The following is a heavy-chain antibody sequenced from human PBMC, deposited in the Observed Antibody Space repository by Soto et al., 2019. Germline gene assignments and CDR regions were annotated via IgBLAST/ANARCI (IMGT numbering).Heavy chain of an antibody. V-gene: IGHV3-30*18. Sequence: QVQLVESGGGVVQPGRSLRLSCAASGFTFSRYGMHWVHQAPGKGLEWVAVISYDGSNKDYADSVKGRFTISRDNSKNTLCLQMNSLRAEDTAVYYCVKDGYYYGSGSLNWFDPWGQGTLVTVSS. D-gene: IGHD3-10*01. CDR2: ISYDGSNK. J-gene: IGHJ5*02. CDR1: GFTFSRYG. CDR3: VKDGYYYGSGSLNWFDP.